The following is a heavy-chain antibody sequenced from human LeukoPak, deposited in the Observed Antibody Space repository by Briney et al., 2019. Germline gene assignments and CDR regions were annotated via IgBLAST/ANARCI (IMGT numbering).Heavy chain of an antibody. CDR3: SSQPAVIDLDF. Sequence: GGSLRLSCAASGVSCCSYWMTWGRRVPGEGLEWVVDIKPDGSGETNVGSVKGRFTISRNNAKSSLYLQMDSRRVEDTALYYCSSQPAVIDLDFWGQGALVTVPS. CDR1: GVSCCSYW. V-gene: IGHV3-7*01. D-gene: IGHD2/OR15-2a*01. J-gene: IGHJ4*02. CDR2: IKPDGSGE.